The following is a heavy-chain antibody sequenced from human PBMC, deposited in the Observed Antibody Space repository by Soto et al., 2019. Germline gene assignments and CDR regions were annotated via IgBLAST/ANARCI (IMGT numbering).Heavy chain of an antibody. CDR1: GYTFTSYY. CDR2: INPSGGST. D-gene: IGHD2-8*01. V-gene: IGHV1-46*01. J-gene: IGHJ1*01. CDR3: ARSPRYCTNGVCDKKAEFYQH. Sequence: GASVKVSCKASGYTFTSYYMHWVRQAPGQGLEWMGIINPSGGSTSYAQKFQGRVTMTRDTSTSTVYMELSSLRSEDTAVYYCARSPRYCTNGVCDKKAEFYQHWGQGTLVTVSS.